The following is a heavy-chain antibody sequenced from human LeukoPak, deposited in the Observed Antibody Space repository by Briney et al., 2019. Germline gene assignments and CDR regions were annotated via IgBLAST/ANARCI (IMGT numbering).Heavy chain of an antibody. CDR1: GYTFTSSA. D-gene: IGHD6-19*01. Sequence: GASVKVSCKASGYTFTSSALNWVRQAPGQGLEWMGWINTNTGNPTYAQGFTGRFVFSLDTSVSTAYPHISSLEAEDTAIYYCATDLKKGDSGCFDYWGQGTLVTVSS. J-gene: IGHJ4*02. V-gene: IGHV7-4-1*02. CDR2: INTNTGNP. CDR3: ATDLKKGDSGCFDY.